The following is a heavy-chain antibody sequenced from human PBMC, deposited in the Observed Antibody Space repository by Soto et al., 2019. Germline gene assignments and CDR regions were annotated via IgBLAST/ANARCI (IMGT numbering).Heavy chain of an antibody. CDR2: ISYVGSNK. V-gene: IGHV3-30-3*01. J-gene: IGHJ5*02. Sequence: GGSLRLSCAASGFTFSSYAMHWFRQAPGKGLEWVAVISYVGSNKYYADSVKGRFTISRDNSKNTLYLQMNSLRAEDTAVYYCAREGYYYGSGSTPNWFDPWGQGTLVTVSS. D-gene: IGHD3-10*01. CDR3: AREGYYYGSGSTPNWFDP. CDR1: GFTFSSYA.